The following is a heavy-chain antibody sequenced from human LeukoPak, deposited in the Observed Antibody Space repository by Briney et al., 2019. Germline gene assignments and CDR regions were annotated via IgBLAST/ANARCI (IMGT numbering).Heavy chain of an antibody. J-gene: IGHJ4*02. D-gene: IGHD6-13*01. V-gene: IGHV4-39*02. CDR3: ARDRAGEYGYSSSWYLYYFDY. CDR1: GVSISSSNSY. Sequence: RTSETLSLTCTVSGVSISSSNSYWGWIRQPPGKGLEWIGSIYYSGNTYYNASLKSQVSISIDTSKNQFSLRLTSVTAADTAVYYCARDRAGEYGYSSSWYLYYFDYWGQGTLVTVSS. CDR2: IYYSGNT.